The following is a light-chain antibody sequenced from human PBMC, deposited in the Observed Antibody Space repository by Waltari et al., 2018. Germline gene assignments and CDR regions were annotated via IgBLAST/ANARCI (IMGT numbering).Light chain of an antibody. V-gene: IGLV2-23*02. CDR3: CSYAGDSLWV. J-gene: IGLJ3*02. CDR2: DVT. CDR1: SSAIGSYTL. Sequence: QSALTQPASVSASPGQPITIPCKGTSSAIGSYTLVSWYQQHPGKAPKVMIYDVTKRPSGVSNRFSGSKSGYTASLTVSGLQAEDESDYYCCSYAGDSLWVFGGGTKLTVL.